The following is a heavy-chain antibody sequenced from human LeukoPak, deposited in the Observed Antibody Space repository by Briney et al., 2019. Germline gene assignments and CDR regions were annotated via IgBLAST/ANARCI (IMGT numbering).Heavy chain of an antibody. J-gene: IGHJ6*02. CDR2: TSESGDSI. V-gene: IGHV3-23*01. CDR3: ARDPYSSTWSYGMDV. CDR1: AFTFSNYA. Sequence: PGGSLRLSCAASAFTFSNYAMSWVRQAPGKGLEWVLTTSESGDSIFYADSVKGRFTISRDNSKNTLFLQMNTLRAEDTAVYYCARDPYSSTWSYGMDVWGQGTTVTVSS. D-gene: IGHD6-6*01.